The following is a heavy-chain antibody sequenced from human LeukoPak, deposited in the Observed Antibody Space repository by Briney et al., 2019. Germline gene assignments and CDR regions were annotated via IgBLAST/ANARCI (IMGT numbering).Heavy chain of an antibody. CDR1: GFTFSSYA. V-gene: IGHV3-23*01. Sequence: PWGSLRLSCAASGFTFSSYAMSWVRQAPGKGLEWVSAISGSGGSTYYADSVKGRFTISRDNSKNTLYLQMNSLRAEDTAVYYCAKTNVEQWLVNGFDYWGQGTLVTVSS. D-gene: IGHD6-19*01. CDR3: AKTNVEQWLVNGFDY. CDR2: ISGSGGST. J-gene: IGHJ4*02.